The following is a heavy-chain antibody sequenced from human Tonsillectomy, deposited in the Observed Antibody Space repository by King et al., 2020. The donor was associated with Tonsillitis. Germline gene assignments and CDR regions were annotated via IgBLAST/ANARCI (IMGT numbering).Heavy chain of an antibody. Sequence: VQLVQSGAEVKKPGASVKVSCKASGYTFISYGISWVRQAPGQGLEWMGWISGYNGNTNYAQKFQGRVTTTTDTSTSTAYMELRSLRSDDTAVYYCARDSTIERLRLGELSLHVIDPWGQGTLVTVSS. CDR1: GYTFISYG. CDR2: ISGYNGNT. J-gene: IGHJ5*02. CDR3: ARDSTIERLRLGELSLHVIDP. V-gene: IGHV1-18*01. D-gene: IGHD3-16*02.